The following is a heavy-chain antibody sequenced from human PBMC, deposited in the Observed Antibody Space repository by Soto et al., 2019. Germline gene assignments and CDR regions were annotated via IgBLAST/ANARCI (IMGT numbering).Heavy chain of an antibody. D-gene: IGHD3-10*01. Sequence: SETLSLTCTISGASFGTNYWSWIRQAPGKGLEWIGYTYYTGSTKYNPSFKSRATISVDTSKNQFSLTLNPAAAADTAVYYCATDSAGRGPFDPWGQGILVTVSS. CDR1: GASFGTNY. CDR2: TYYTGST. V-gene: IGHV4-59*13. CDR3: ATDSAGRGPFDP. J-gene: IGHJ5*02.